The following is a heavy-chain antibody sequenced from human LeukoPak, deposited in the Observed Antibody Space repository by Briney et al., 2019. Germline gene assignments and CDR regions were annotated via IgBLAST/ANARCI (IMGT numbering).Heavy chain of an antibody. Sequence: SETLSLTCTVSGGSISDYYWSWIRQPPGKGLEWIGYIFHSGTTVYNPSLKSRVTISLDASKNQFSLRLSSVTAADTAIYYCVSCSGWSRGVFDHWGQGTLVSVSS. J-gene: IGHJ4*02. D-gene: IGHD6-19*01. V-gene: IGHV4-59*08. CDR2: IFHSGTT. CDR1: GGSISDYY. CDR3: VSCSGWSRGVFDH.